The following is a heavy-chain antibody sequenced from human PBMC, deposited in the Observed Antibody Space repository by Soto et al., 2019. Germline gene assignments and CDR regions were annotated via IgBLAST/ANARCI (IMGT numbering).Heavy chain of an antibody. Sequence: XRLSGSASVFTCTSYTMIWFRHAPGQGLELVSAISSGCNTSYADSVTGRFSISRDDSKNTLFMQMNSLRAEDSAVYSCGKGRKREVHRDYCGQGTLV. D-gene: IGHD1-1*01. CDR2: ISSGCNT. V-gene: IGHV3-23*01. J-gene: IGHJ4*02. CDR1: VFTCTSYT. CDR3: GKGRKREVHRDY.